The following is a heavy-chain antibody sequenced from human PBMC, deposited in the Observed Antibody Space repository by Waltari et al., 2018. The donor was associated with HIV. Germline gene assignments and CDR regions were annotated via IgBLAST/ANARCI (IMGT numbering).Heavy chain of an antibody. Sequence: QVHLVQSGAEVKKPGDSVRVSCETSGYTFTASYMHWVRQAPGQGIEWMGWINVNSGGTRYAQKFQDRVTVTRDTSINTTYLELRSLRSDDTAEYFCAREYYYDSGAYSNWFDPWGQGTLVTVSS. V-gene: IGHV1-2*02. D-gene: IGHD3-22*01. CDR2: INVNSGGT. CDR3: AREYYYDSGAYSNWFDP. CDR1: GYTFTASY. J-gene: IGHJ5*02.